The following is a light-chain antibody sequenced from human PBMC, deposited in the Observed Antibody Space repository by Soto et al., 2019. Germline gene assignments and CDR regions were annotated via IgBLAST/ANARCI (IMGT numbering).Light chain of an antibody. Sequence: DIVETQSPDSLPVSLGQRATINCTSSRTVLSISNNKNFLAWYQQKPGQPPKLLIYWASTRASGVPDRFSGIGSGTQFTLTIDGLQAEDVAVYYCHQFSGWPYTFGQGTKLHIK. CDR1: RTVLSISNNKNF. CDR3: HQFSGWPYT. J-gene: IGKJ2*01. V-gene: IGKV4-1*01. CDR2: WAS.